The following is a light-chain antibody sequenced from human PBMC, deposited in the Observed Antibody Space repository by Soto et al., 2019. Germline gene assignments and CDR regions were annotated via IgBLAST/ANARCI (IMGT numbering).Light chain of an antibody. CDR2: DGI. CDR1: SNEIDNNSF. V-gene: IGLV2-23*03. J-gene: IGLJ2*01. CDR3: CSHAGSYTFIV. Sequence: QSALTQPASVSGSPGQSITISCSGTSNEIDNNSFVSWYQQHPGQAPKLIIYDGIERPSGVSNRFSGSGSDNTASLTISGLQAEDEADYYCCSHAGSYTFIVFGGGTKLTVL.